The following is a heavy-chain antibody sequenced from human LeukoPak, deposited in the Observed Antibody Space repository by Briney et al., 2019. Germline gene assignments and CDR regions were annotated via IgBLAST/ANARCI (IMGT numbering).Heavy chain of an antibody. CDR1: GYTFTGPY. V-gene: IGHV1-2*02. D-gene: IGHD3-3*01. CDR3: ARDLSISGAYNWFDP. J-gene: IGHJ5*02. CDR2: INPNSGGT. Sequence: ASVKVSCKASGYTFTGPYMHWVRQAPGQGLEWMGWINPNSGGTNYAQKFQGRVTMTRDTSITTAYMELSRLRSDDTAVYYCARDLSISGAYNWFDPWGQGTLVTVSS.